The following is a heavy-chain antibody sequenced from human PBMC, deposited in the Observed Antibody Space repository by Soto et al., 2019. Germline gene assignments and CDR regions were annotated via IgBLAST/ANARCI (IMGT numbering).Heavy chain of an antibody. Sequence: GGSLRLSCAASGFTFSDYYMSWIRQAPGKGLEWVSYISSSGSTIYYADSVKGRFTISRDNAKNSLYLQMNSLRAEDTTVYYCARDMDYYDSSGYYLSYFDYWGQGTLVTVSS. CDR2: ISSSGSTI. D-gene: IGHD3-22*01. CDR1: GFTFSDYY. V-gene: IGHV3-11*01. J-gene: IGHJ4*02. CDR3: ARDMDYYDSSGYYLSYFDY.